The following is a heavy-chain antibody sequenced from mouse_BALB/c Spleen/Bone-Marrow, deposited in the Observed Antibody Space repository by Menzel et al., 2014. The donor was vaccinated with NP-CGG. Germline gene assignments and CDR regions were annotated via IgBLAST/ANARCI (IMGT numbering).Heavy chain of an antibody. CDR1: GFDFSRYW. Sequence: EVMLVESGGGLVQPGGSLKLSCAASGFDFSRYWMSWVRRAPGKGLEWIGEINPDSSTINYTPSLKDKFIISRDNAKNTLYLQMSKVRSEDTALCYCARLGYYGAMDYWGQGTSVTVSS. D-gene: IGHD1-1*01. J-gene: IGHJ4*01. V-gene: IGHV4-1*02. CDR2: INPDSSTI. CDR3: ARLGYYGAMDY.